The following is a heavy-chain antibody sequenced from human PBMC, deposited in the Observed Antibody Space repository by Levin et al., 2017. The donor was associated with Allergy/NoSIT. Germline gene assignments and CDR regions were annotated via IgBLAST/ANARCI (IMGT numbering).Heavy chain of an antibody. CDR1: GFTFSSYA. V-gene: IGHV3-23*01. Sequence: GESLKISCAASGFTFSSYAMSWVRQAPGKGLEWVSAISGSGGSTYYADSVKGRFTISRDNSKNTLYLQMNSLRAEDTAVYYCAKDSDVVVPAGDFDYWGQGTLVTVSS. CDR2: ISGSGGST. D-gene: IGHD2-2*01. CDR3: AKDSDVVVPAGDFDY. J-gene: IGHJ4*02.